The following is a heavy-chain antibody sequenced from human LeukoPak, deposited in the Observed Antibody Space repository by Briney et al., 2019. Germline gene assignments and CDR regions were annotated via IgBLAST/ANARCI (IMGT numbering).Heavy chain of an antibody. CDR2: IYYSGST. Sequence: KSSETLSLTCTVSGGSISSSSYYWGWIRQPPGKGLEWIGSIYYSGSTYYNPSLKSRVTISVDTSKNQFSLKLSSVTAADTAVYYCARQGAYSGSYFYDYWGQGTLVTVSS. J-gene: IGHJ4*02. CDR1: GGSISSSSYY. CDR3: ARQGAYSGSYFYDY. V-gene: IGHV4-39*01. D-gene: IGHD1-26*01.